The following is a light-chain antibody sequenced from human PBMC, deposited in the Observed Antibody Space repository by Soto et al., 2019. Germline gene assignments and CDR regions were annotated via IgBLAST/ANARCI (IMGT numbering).Light chain of an antibody. J-gene: IGKJ1*01. CDR2: DPS. CDR3: QQYDISPWT. Sequence: ITQSPSSVSASVGDRVTITCRASQGISSWLAWSQQKPGQPPRLLIYDPSTRATGVPDRFSGGGSGPDFTPPIITLEPEDFAVYSCQQYDISPWTLAQGPRWIS. V-gene: IGKV3D-15*01. CDR1: QGISSW.